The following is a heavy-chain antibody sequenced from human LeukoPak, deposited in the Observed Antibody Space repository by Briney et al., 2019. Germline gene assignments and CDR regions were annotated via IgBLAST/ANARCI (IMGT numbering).Heavy chain of an antibody. Sequence: GGSLRLSCAASGFTFSSYTMNWVRQAPGKGLEWASYISSSGSTIHYADSVKGRFIISRDNAKNSLYLQLNSLRDEDTAVYYCARAGDHWGQGTLVTVSS. CDR2: ISSSGSTI. J-gene: IGHJ4*02. D-gene: IGHD3-10*01. CDR3: ARAGDH. CDR1: GFTFSSYT. V-gene: IGHV3-48*02.